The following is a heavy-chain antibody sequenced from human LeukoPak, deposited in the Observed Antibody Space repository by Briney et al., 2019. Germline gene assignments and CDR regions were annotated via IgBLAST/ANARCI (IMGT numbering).Heavy chain of an antibody. D-gene: IGHD2-2*01. Sequence: SVKVSCKASGGTFSSYAISWVRQAPGQGPEWMGRIIPILGIANYAQKFQGRVTITADKSTSTAYMELSSLRSEDTAVYYCAIAVVVVPAAIPANAPVDYWGQGTLVTVSS. J-gene: IGHJ4*02. CDR2: IIPILGIA. CDR1: GGTFSSYA. V-gene: IGHV1-69*04. CDR3: AIAVVVVPAAIPANAPVDY.